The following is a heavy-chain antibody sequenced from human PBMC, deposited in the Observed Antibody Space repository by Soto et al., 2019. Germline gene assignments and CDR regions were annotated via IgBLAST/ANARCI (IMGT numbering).Heavy chain of an antibody. CDR1: GFTFSSYL. J-gene: IGHJ5*02. CDR2: ISTASSYI. Sequence: EVQLVESGGGLVEPGGSLRLSCAASGFTFSSYLMTWVRQSPGKGLEWVASISTASSYIYYADSVKGRFTISRDDAKTSLSLQMNSLRAEDTAVYYSARDFAWGLWFDPWGQGTLVTVSS. V-gene: IGHV3-21*02. D-gene: IGHD2-21*01. CDR3: ARDFAWGLWFDP.